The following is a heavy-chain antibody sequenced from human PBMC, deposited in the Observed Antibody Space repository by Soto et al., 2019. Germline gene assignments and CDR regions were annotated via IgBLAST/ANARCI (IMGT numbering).Heavy chain of an antibody. V-gene: IGHV4-31*03. CDR1: GDSISSGSYY. CDR2: IYSSGNT. CDR3: VRVVWFGERYSDS. J-gene: IGHJ4*02. D-gene: IGHD3-10*01. Sequence: QVQLQESGPGLVKPSQTLSLTCIVSGDSISSGSYYWSWIRQHPGKGLEWIGYIYSSGNTYYNPSLKSRVTISADASKNQFSLMLNSVTAADTALYYCVRVVWFGERYSDSWGQGTLVTVSS.